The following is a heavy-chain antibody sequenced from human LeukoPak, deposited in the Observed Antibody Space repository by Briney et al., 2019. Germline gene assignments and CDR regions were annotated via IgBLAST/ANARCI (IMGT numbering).Heavy chain of an antibody. CDR3: ARDSSSHYYFDY. Sequence: GGSLRLSCVASGFTVSSNHMNWVRQAPGKGLEWVSIIYSGGTIHYADSVKGRFTISRDTSRNTVFLQMNSLRAEDTAVYYCARDSSSHYYFDYWGQGTPVTVSS. V-gene: IGHV3-53*01. J-gene: IGHJ4*02. D-gene: IGHD2-2*01. CDR2: IYSGGTI. CDR1: GFTVSSNH.